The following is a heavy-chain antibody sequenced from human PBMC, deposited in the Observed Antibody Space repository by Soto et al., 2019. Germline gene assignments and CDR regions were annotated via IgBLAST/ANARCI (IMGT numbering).Heavy chain of an antibody. Sequence: QVQLQESGPGLVKPSQTLSLPCSVSGVSTSNHYWTWIRKPPGQGPEWIGCIYYRGTTNYNASLNSRITISIDTSKNQFSLRLTSVTTADTAVYYCARGGGSPYHDHEFDYWGQGILVTVSS. CDR3: ARGGGSPYHDHEFDY. J-gene: IGHJ4*02. CDR1: GVSTSNHY. V-gene: IGHV4-59*11. D-gene: IGHD2-2*01. CDR2: IYYRGTT.